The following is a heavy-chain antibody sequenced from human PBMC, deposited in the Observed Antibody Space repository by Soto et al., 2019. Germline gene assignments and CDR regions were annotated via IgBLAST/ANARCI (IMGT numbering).Heavy chain of an antibody. CDR1: GFTFSSYG. Sequence: VQLVESGGNLVQPGGSLRVSCAASGFTFSSYGMHWVRQAPGKGLEWVAVISYDGSNKYYADSVKGRFTISRDNSKNTLYLQMNSLRAEDTAVYYCAKDLFAVVANTPPHDYWGQGTLVTVSS. J-gene: IGHJ4*02. V-gene: IGHV3-30*18. CDR2: ISYDGSNK. D-gene: IGHD5-12*01. CDR3: AKDLFAVVANTPPHDY.